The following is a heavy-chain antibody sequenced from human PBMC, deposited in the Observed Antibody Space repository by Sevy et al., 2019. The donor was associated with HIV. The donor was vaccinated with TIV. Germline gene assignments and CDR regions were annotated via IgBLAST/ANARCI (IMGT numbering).Heavy chain of an antibody. CDR1: GYSFTSYW. J-gene: IGHJ4*02. Sequence: GESLKISCKGSGYSFTSYWIGWVRQMPGKGLEWMGIIYPGDSDTRYSPSFQGQVTISADKSISTAYLQWSGLKASDTAMYYCARTACSGGSCLEGYFDYWGQGTLVTVSS. CDR2: IYPGDSDT. D-gene: IGHD2-15*01. V-gene: IGHV5-51*01. CDR3: ARTACSGGSCLEGYFDY.